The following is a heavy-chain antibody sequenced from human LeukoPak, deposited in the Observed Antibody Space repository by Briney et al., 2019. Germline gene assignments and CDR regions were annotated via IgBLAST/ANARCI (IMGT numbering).Heavy chain of an antibody. CDR2: INPNSGGT. D-gene: IGHD4-23*01. J-gene: IGHJ6*03. CDR3: ARNYGGNTYYYYYYMDV. CDR1: GYTFTGYY. V-gene: IGHV1-2*06. Sequence: ASVKVSCKASGYTFTGYYMHWVRQAPGQGLEWMGRINPNSGGTNYAQKFQGRVTMTRDTSISTAYMELSRLRSDDTAVYYCARNYGGNTYYYYYYMDVWGKGTTVTVSS.